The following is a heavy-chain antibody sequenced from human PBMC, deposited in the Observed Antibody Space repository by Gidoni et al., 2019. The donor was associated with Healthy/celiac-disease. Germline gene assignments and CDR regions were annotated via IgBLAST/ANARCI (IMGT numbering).Heavy chain of an antibody. CDR2: IKQDGSEK. D-gene: IGHD3-3*01. CDR3: ARSWVLEWFYYYGMDV. Sequence: EVQLVESGGGLVQPGGSLRLSCAASGFTFSSYWMSWVRQAPGKGLEWVANIKQDGSEKYYVDSVKGRFTISRDNAKNSLYLQMNSLRAEDTAVYYCARSWVLEWFYYYGMDVWGQGTTVTVSS. J-gene: IGHJ6*02. V-gene: IGHV3-7*01. CDR1: GFTFSSYW.